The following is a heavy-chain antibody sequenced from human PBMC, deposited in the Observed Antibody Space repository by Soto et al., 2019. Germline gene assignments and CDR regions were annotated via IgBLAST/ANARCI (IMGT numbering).Heavy chain of an antibody. V-gene: IGHV1-46*01. CDR1: GYTFTSYY. CDR2: INPSGGST. D-gene: IGHD3-3*01. J-gene: IGHJ6*02. Sequence: ASVKVSCKASGYTFTSYYMHWVRQAPGQGLEWMGIINPSGGSTSYAQKFQGRVTMTRDTSTSTVYMELSSLRSEDTAVYYCARAQIRFLEWLSPPYYYGMDVWGQGTTVTVSS. CDR3: ARAQIRFLEWLSPPYYYGMDV.